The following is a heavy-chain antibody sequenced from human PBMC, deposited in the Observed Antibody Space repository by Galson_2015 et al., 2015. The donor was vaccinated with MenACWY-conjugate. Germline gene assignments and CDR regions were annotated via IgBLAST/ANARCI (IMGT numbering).Heavy chain of an antibody. V-gene: IGHV3-74*01. CDR2: INRDDSTI. CDR3: ARDPERGDGYVLDY. J-gene: IGHJ4*02. CDR1: GFTFSSYW. D-gene: IGHD5-24*01. Sequence: SLRLSCAASGFTFSSYWMYWVRQAPGKGLVWVAHINRDDSTINYAESVKGRFTIPRDNAKNMLYLQMNSLRVEDTAVYYCARDPERGDGYVLDYWGQGTLVTVSS.